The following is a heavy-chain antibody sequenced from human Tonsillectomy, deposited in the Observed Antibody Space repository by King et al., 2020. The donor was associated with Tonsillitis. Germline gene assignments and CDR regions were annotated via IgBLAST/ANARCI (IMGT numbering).Heavy chain of an antibody. CDR2: IYYSGYT. CDR1: GGSVSSYY. D-gene: IGHD6-19*01. J-gene: IGHJ3*02. CDR3: ARDPPALGDVYSSGGGWDI. V-gene: IGHV4-59*02. Sequence: VQLQESGPGLVKPSETLSLTCTVSGGSVSSYYWSWIRQPPGKGLEWIGYIYYSGYTNYNPSLKSRVTISVDTSKNQFSLKLSSVPAADTAVYYCARDPPALGDVYSSGGGWDIWGQGTMVTVSS.